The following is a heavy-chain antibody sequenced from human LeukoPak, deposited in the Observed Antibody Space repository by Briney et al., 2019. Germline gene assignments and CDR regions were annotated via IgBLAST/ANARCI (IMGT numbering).Heavy chain of an antibody. J-gene: IGHJ4*02. V-gene: IGHV4-59*01. CDR2: IYYSGST. CDR1: GGSISSYY. Sequence: SETLSLTCTVSGGSISSYYWSCIRQPPGKGLEWNGYIYYSGSTNYNPSLRSRVTISVDTSKNQFSLKLSSVTAADTAVYYCARTHYGGNSFYYFDYWGQGTLVTVSS. CDR3: ARTHYGGNSFYYFDY. D-gene: IGHD4-23*01.